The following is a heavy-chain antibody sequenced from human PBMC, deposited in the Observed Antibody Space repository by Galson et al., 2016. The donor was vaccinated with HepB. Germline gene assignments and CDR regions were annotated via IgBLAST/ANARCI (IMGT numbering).Heavy chain of an antibody. Sequence: SLRLSCAASGFTFSSYAMSWVRQAPGKGLEWVSAISGSGGSTYYADSVKGRFTISRDNSKNTLYLQMNSLRAEDTAVDYCASAVGYRGDWYGWPDPWGQGTLVTVSS. J-gene: IGHJ5*02. CDR1: GFTFSSYA. CDR2: ISGSGGST. CDR3: ASAVGYRGDWYGWPDP. V-gene: IGHV3-23*01. D-gene: IGHD6-13*01.